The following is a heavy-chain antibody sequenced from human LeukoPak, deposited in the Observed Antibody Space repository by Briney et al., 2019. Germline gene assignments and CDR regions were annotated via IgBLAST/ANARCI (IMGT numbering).Heavy chain of an antibody. Sequence: PGGSLRLSCAVSGFTFSSYSINWVRQAPGKGLEWVSYISSSGTAIYYADSVKGRFTISRDNAKNSLYLQMNSLRDEDTAVYYCARIGSDPYSSSWYGWGQGTLVTVSS. CDR1: GFTFSSYS. CDR3: ARIGSDPYSSSWYG. J-gene: IGHJ4*02. D-gene: IGHD6-13*01. CDR2: ISSSGTAI. V-gene: IGHV3-48*02.